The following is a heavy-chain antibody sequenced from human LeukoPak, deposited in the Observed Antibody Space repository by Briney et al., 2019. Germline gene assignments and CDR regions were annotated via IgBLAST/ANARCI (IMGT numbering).Heavy chain of an antibody. Sequence: ASVKGSCKASGYRFTSYYMHWVRRAPGQGLEWMGIINPSGGAPTYAQKFQGRVTMTSDTSTSTVYMELSSLRSEDTAVYYCARGTPLFDYWGQGTLVTVSS. V-gene: IGHV1-46*01. J-gene: IGHJ4*02. CDR1: GYRFTSYY. D-gene: IGHD2-2*01. CDR2: INPSGGAP. CDR3: ARGTPLFDY.